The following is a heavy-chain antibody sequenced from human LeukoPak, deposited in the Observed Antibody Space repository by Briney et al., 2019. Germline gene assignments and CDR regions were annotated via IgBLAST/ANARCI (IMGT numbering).Heavy chain of an antibody. J-gene: IGHJ4*02. CDR2: ISGSGGST. D-gene: IGHD2-2*02. CDR1: GFTVSSNY. V-gene: IGHV3-23*01. CDR3: AKDAGGYCSSTSCYSDY. Sequence: PGGSLRLSCAASGFTVSSNYMSWVRQAPGKGLEWVSAISGSGGSTYYADSVKGRFTISRDNSKNTLYLQMNSLRAEDTAVYYCAKDAGGYCSSTSCYSDYWGQGTLVTVSS.